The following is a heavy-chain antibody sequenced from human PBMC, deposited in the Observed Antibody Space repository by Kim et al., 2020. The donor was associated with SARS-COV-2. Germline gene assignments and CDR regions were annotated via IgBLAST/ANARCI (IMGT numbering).Heavy chain of an antibody. D-gene: IGHD2-2*01. Sequence: GGSLRLSCTASGFTFGDYAMSWVRQAPGKGLEWVGFIRSKAYGGTTEYAASVKGRFTISRDDSKSIAYLQMNSLKTEDTAVYYCTSDIVVVPAAMRGGDYWGQGTLVTVSS. CDR1: GFTFGDYA. CDR3: TSDIVVVPAAMRGGDY. V-gene: IGHV3-49*04. J-gene: IGHJ4*02. CDR2: IRSKAYGGTT.